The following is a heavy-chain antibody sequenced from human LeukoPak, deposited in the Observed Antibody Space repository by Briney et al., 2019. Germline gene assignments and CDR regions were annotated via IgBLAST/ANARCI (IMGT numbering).Heavy chain of an antibody. J-gene: IGHJ4*02. CDR2: ISGSGDNT. V-gene: IGHV3-23*01. CDR1: GFTFSSYA. CDR3: AKGRGTAVTSAANY. D-gene: IGHD4-17*01. Sequence: GGSLRLSCAASGFTFSSYAMSWVRQAPGKGLEWVSSISGSGDNTYYADSVKDRFSISRDNSKTTVSLQMNCLRAEDTAVYYCAKGRGTAVTSAANYWGQGTLVTVSS.